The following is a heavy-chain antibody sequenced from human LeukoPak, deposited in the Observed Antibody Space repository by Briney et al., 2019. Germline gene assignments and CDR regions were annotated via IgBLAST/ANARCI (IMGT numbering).Heavy chain of an antibody. CDR2: VHTSGST. CDR3: ARDGGGNRNFDY. J-gene: IGHJ4*02. Sequence: SETLSLTCDVSGASISGYYWSWIRQPAGKGLEWIGRVHTSGSTTYNPSLTSRLTLSQDTSKNQFYLRLTSETAADTAVYYCARDGGGNRNFDYWGQGTLVTVSS. V-gene: IGHV4-4*07. CDR1: GASISGYY. D-gene: IGHD4-23*01.